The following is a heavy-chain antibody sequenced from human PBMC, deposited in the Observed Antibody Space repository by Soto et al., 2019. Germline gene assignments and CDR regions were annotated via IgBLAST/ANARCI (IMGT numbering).Heavy chain of an antibody. CDR3: ASEYYYDSSGHGGHFDY. Sequence: SDTLSLTCTVSGGSISSGDYYWSWIRQPPGKGLEWIGYIYYSGSTYYNPSLKSRVTISVDTSKNQFSLKLSSVTAADTAVYYCASEYYYDSSGHGGHFDYWGQGTLVTVSS. V-gene: IGHV4-30-4*02. CDR2: IYYSGST. CDR1: GGSISSGDYY. J-gene: IGHJ4*02. D-gene: IGHD3-22*01.